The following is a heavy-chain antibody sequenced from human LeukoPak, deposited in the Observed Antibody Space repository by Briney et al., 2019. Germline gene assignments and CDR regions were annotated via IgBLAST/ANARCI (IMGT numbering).Heavy chain of an antibody. Sequence: ASVTVSCKAPGYTFSASYIHWVRQAPGQGLEWMAWINPDGGGTTYAQNFEGRVTVTRDTSISTVYMDLNSLKSDDTAVYYCARGLLRELKGFDPWGQGTLVTVSS. CDR1: GYTFSASY. V-gene: IGHV1-2*02. CDR2: INPDGGGT. J-gene: IGHJ5*02. CDR3: ARGLLRELKGFDP. D-gene: IGHD1-7*01.